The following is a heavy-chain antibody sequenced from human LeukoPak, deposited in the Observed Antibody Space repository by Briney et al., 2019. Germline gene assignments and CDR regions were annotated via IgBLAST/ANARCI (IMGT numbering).Heavy chain of an antibody. D-gene: IGHD2-21*02. CDR2: IIPIFGTA. Sequence: ASVKVSCKASGGTFSSYAISWVRQAPGQGLEWMGGIIPIFGTANDAQKFQGRVTITADESTSTAYMELSSLRSEDTAVYYCAKAYCGGDCYSGYYYYGMDVWGQGTTVTVSS. CDR3: AKAYCGGDCYSGYYYYGMDV. J-gene: IGHJ6*02. CDR1: GGTFSSYA. V-gene: IGHV1-69*13.